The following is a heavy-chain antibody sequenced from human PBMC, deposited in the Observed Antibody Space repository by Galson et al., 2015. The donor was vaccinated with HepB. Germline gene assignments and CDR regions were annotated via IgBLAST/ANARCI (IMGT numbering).Heavy chain of an antibody. CDR1: GISVSSSY. D-gene: IGHD6-13*01. V-gene: IGHV3-66*01. J-gene: IGHJ2*01. Sequence: SLRLSCAAAGISVSSSYMTWVRQAPGKGLEWVSVIYKSGSTYYGDSVKGRFTISRDNSKNTLYLQMNSLRAEDTAVYYCARDGYSSSWYVRYFDLWGHGTLVTVSS. CDR3: ARDGYSSSWYVRYFDL. CDR2: IYKSGST.